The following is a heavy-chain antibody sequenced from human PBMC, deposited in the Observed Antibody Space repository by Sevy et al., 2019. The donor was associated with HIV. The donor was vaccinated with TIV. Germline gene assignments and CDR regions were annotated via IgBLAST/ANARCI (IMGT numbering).Heavy chain of an antibody. CDR3: ARALSLNDYGDAGDIDY. Sequence: ASVKVSCKASGYTFTGYYMHWVRQAPGQGLEWMGWINPNSGGTNYAQKFQGRVTMTRDTSISTASMELGRLRFDDTAVYYWARALSLNDYGDAGDIDYWGQGTLVTVSS. D-gene: IGHD4-17*01. J-gene: IGHJ4*02. CDR1: GYTFTGYY. CDR2: INPNSGGT. V-gene: IGHV1-2*02.